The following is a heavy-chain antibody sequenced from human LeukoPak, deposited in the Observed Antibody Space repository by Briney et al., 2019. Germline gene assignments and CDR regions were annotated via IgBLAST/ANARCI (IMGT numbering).Heavy chain of an antibody. D-gene: IGHD3-16*01. J-gene: IGHJ4*02. CDR3: ARNNDSRGPPHFDY. V-gene: IGHV1-69*06. CDR2: IIPIFGTA. Sequence: ASVKVSCKVSGYTLTELSMHWVRQAPGKGLEWMGGIIPIFGTANYAQKFRGRVTITADKSTRTAYMELSSLRSEDTAVYYCARNNDSRGPPHFDYWGQGTLVTVSS. CDR1: GYTLTELS.